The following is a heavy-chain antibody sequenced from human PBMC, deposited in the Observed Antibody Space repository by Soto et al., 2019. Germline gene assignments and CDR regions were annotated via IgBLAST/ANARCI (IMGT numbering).Heavy chain of an antibody. V-gene: IGHV3-13*01. CDR3: ARGYSQGLRRKGGDAFDI. CDR1: GFTFSSYD. J-gene: IGHJ3*02. CDR2: IGTAGDT. Sequence: EVQLVESGGGVVQPGGSLRLSCAASGFTFSSYDMHWVRQATGKGLEWVSAIGTAGDTYYPGSVKGRFTISRENGKNALFLQMNSLRAGDTAVYYCARGYSQGLRRKGGDAFDIWGQGTMVTVSS. D-gene: IGHD3-3*01.